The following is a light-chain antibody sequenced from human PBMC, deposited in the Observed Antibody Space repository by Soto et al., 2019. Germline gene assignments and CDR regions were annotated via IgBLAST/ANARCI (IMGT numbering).Light chain of an antibody. CDR2: WGS. CDR1: QXXLLTSKNKNY. Sequence: KSQNSLAVSXGERXFKTXXXXQXXLLTSKNKNYLAWYQRKPGQPAKLLIYWGSTRESGVPDGFSESGSGTDFTLTRTALQAEHGAVCYSHPYFSSRSSFGLGTRLEIK. V-gene: IGKV4-1*01. CDR3: HPYFSSRSS. J-gene: IGKJ5*01.